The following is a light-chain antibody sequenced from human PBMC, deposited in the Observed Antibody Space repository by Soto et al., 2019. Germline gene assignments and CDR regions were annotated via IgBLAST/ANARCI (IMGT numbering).Light chain of an antibody. CDR1: SIDIGGYNS. Sequence: SVLTQPPSASGSPGQSVTISCTGTSIDIGGYNSVSWYQQHPGKAPRLMIYEVNKRPSGVPDRFSGSKSGYTASLTVSGLQTEDEAFYYCSSSAGIYHYLVFGGGT. CDR2: EVN. CDR3: SSSAGIYHYLV. V-gene: IGLV2-8*01. J-gene: IGLJ3*02.